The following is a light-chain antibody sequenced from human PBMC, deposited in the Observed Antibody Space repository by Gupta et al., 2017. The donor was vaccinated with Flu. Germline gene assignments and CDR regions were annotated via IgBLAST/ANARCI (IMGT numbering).Light chain of an antibody. J-gene: IGLJ2*01. CDR3: QAWDSNSATVV. CDR1: GLGDKY. Sequence: SYELTQPPSVSVCPGQTASITCSGDGLGDKYVCWYQQMPGQSPVMVIFQDSKRTSGTPERFSGSNSGNTATLTISGTQALDEADYYCQAWDSNSATVVFGGGTKLTVL. V-gene: IGLV3-1*01. CDR2: QDS.